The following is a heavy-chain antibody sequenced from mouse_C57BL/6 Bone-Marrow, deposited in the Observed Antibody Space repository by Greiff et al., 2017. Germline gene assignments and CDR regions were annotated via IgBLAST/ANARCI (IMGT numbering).Heavy chain of an antibody. D-gene: IGHD4-1*01. CDR3: AKKGWDVRGKYFAV. J-gene: IGHJ1*03. Sequence: QVQLKESGPGLVQPSPSLSITCTVSGFSLTSYGVPWVRQSPGKGLEWLGVIWRGGSTDYNAAFMSRLSITKDNSKSQVFFKMNSLQADDTAIYYCAKKGWDVRGKYFAVWGTGTTVTVSA. V-gene: IGHV2-5*01. CDR2: IWRGGST. CDR1: GFSLTSYG.